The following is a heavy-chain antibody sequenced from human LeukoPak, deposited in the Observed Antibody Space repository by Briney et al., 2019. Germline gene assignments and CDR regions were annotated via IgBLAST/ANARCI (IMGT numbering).Heavy chain of an antibody. D-gene: IGHD3-10*01. CDR1: GGSLSISNW. CDR3: AIHKYYYGSGSSTYFDY. CDR2: IYHSGST. V-gene: IGHV4-4*02. J-gene: IGHJ4*02. Sequence: PSGTLSLTCAVSGGSLSISNWWSWVRQPPGKGLDWIGEIYHSGSTNYNPSLKSRDTISVDKSKNQFSLKLSSVTAADTAVYYCAIHKYYYGSGSSTYFDYWGQGTLVTVSS.